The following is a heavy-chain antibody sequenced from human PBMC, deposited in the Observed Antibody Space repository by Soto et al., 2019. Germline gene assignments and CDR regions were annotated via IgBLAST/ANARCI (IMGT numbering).Heavy chain of an antibody. J-gene: IGHJ4*02. CDR1: GFTFNNYA. V-gene: IGHV3-23*01. Sequence: EVQLLESGGGLVQPGGSLRLSCAASGFTFNNYAMTWVRQAPGKGLEWVSAISGGGDTTSYADSVKGRFTVSRDGSKNTLYLQLSSLRAEDTALYYCAIGRGGSGSLTPRVDFWGQGTLVTVSS. CDR2: ISGGGDTT. D-gene: IGHD3-10*01. CDR3: AIGRGGSGSLTPRVDF.